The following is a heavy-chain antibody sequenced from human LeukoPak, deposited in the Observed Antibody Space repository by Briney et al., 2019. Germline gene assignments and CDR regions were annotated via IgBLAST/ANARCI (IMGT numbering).Heavy chain of an antibody. J-gene: IGHJ6*02. Sequence: PGGSLRLSCAASGFTFSSYWVSWVRQAPGKGLEWVANIKQDGGEKYYVDSVKGRFTISRDNAKNSLYLQMNSLRAEDTAVYYCARGKGSYSSSWYPFYYYYYGMDVWGQGTTVTVSS. V-gene: IGHV3-7*01. CDR1: GFTFSSYW. CDR2: IKQDGGEK. D-gene: IGHD6-13*01. CDR3: ARGKGSYSSSWYPFYYYYYGMDV.